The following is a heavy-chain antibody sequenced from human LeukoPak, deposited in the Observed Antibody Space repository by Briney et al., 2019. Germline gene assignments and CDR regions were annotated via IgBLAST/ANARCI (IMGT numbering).Heavy chain of an antibody. CDR1: GFTFSSYA. CDR3: ARDYSSSFFDY. V-gene: IGHV3-30*04. Sequence: GRSQRLSCAASGFTFSSYAMHWVRQAPGKGLEWVAVISYDGSNKYYADSVKGRFTISRDNSKNTLYLQMNSLRAEDTAVYYCARDYSSSFFDYWGQGTLVTVSS. D-gene: IGHD6-13*01. J-gene: IGHJ4*02. CDR2: ISYDGSNK.